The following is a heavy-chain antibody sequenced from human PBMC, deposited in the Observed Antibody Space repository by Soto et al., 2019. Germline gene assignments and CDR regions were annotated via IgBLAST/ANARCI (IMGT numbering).Heavy chain of an antibody. D-gene: IGHD1-7*01. V-gene: IGHV3-33*01. J-gene: IGHJ6*03. CDR3: ARDKGDWNFFMALYYYMDV. CDR2: IWYDGSNK. CDR1: GFTFSSYG. Sequence: GGSLRLSCAASGFTFSSYGMHWVRQAPGKGLEWVAVIWYDGSNKYYADSVKGRFTISRDNSKNTLYLQMNSLRAEDTAVYYCARDKGDWNFFMALYYYMDVWGKGTTVTVSS.